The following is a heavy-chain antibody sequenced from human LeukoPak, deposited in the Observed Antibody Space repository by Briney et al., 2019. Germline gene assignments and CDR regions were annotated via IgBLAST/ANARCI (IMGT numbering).Heavy chain of an antibody. D-gene: IGHD3-16*01. CDR3: ARDRGGDNWFDP. J-gene: IGHJ5*02. Sequence: ASVKVSCKASGYDFFSHGISWVRQAPGQGLEWMGRITTFNGNTHFARKLQGRVILTTDTSTSTAYMELIGLRSDDTAVYYCARDRGGDNWFDPWGQGTLVTVSS. CDR1: GYDFFSHG. V-gene: IGHV1-18*04. CDR2: ITTFNGNT.